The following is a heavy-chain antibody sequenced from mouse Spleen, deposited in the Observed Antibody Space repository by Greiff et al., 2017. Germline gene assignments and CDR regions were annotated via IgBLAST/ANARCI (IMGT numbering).Heavy chain of an antibody. CDR3: ARRGLTTVVASFDY. D-gene: IGHD1-1*01. Sequence: VQLQQPGAELVKPGASVKLSCKASGYTFTSYWMHWVKPRPGQGLEWIGMIHPNSGSTNYNEKFKSKATLTVDKSSSTAYMQLSSLTSEDSAVYYCARRGLTTVVASFDYWGQGTTLTVSS. J-gene: IGHJ2*01. CDR1: GYTFTSYW. CDR2: IHPNSGST. V-gene: IGHV1-64*01.